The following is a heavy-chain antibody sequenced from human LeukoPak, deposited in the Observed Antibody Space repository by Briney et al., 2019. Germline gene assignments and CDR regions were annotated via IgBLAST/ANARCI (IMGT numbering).Heavy chain of an antibody. D-gene: IGHD1-26*01. V-gene: IGHV3-48*01. Sequence: GGSLRLSCAASGFTFSSYSMNWVRQAPGKGLEWVSYISSSSSTIYYADSVKGRFTISRDNAKNSLYLQMNSLRAEDTAVYYCAREGGSYRYYFDYWGQGTLVTVSS. CDR2: ISSSSSTI. J-gene: IGHJ4*02. CDR1: GFTFSSYS. CDR3: AREGGSYRYYFDY.